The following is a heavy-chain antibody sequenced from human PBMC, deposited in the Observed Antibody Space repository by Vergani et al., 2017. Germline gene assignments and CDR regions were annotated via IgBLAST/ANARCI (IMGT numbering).Heavy chain of an antibody. D-gene: IGHD3-22*01. Sequence: EVQLVESGGGLVQPGGSLRLSCAASGFTVSSNYMSWVRQAPGKGLEWVSVIYSGGSTYYADSVKGRFTISRDNAKNSLYLQMNSLRAEDTAVYYCARWHYYDSSGYYSLDYWGQGTLVTVSS. J-gene: IGHJ4*02. CDR1: GFTVSSNY. CDR2: IYSGGST. CDR3: ARWHYYDSSGYYSLDY. V-gene: IGHV3-66*01.